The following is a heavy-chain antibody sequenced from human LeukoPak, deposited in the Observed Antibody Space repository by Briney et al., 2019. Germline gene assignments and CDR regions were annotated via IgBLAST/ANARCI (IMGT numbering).Heavy chain of an antibody. CDR2: IIPILGIA. CDR3: ARESLVWFGELLTTEFDP. Sequence: ASVKVSCKASGGTFSSYAISWVRQAPGQGLEWMGRIIPILGIANYAQKLQGRVTMTTDTSTSTAYMEPRSLRSDDTAVYYCARESLVWFGELLTTEFDPWGQGTLVTVSS. D-gene: IGHD3-10*01. V-gene: IGHV1-69*04. J-gene: IGHJ5*02. CDR1: GGTFSSYA.